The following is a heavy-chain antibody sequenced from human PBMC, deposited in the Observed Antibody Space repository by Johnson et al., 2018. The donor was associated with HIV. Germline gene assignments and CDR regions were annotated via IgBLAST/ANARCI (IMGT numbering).Heavy chain of an antibody. V-gene: IGHV3-30-3*01. CDR1: GFTFSSYA. CDR2: ISYDGSNK. D-gene: IGHD3-9*01. J-gene: IGHJ3*02. Sequence: QVQLVESGGGVVQPGRSLRLSCAASGFTFSSYAMHWVRQAPGKGLEWVAVISYDGSNKYYADSVKGRFTISRDNSKNTLYLQMNSLRAEDTAFYYCARDILGFYNVFDIWGQGTVVTVSS. CDR3: ARDILGFYNVFDI.